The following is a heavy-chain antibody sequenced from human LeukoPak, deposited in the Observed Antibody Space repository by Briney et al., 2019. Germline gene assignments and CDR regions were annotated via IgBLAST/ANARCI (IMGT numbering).Heavy chain of an antibody. Sequence: ASVKVSCKASGYTFTGYYMHWVRQAPGQGLEWMGRINPNSGGTNYAQKFHGRVTMTRDTSISTAYMELSRLRSDDTAVYCCAIPISGSYGNDYWGQGTLVTVSS. CDR2: INPNSGGT. J-gene: IGHJ4*02. V-gene: IGHV1-2*06. D-gene: IGHD1-26*01. CDR1: GYTFTGYY. CDR3: AIPISGSYGNDY.